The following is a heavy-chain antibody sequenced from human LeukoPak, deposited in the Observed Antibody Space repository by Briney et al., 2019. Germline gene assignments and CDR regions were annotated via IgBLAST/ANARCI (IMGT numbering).Heavy chain of an antibody. CDR3: ARQLGYCSSTSCYADKVDY. CDR1: GGSISSSSYY. D-gene: IGHD2-2*01. Sequence: SETLSLTCPVSGGSISSSSYYWGWIRQPPGKGLEWIGGIYYSGSTYYNPSLKSRVTISVDTSKNQFSLKLSSVTAADTAVYYCARQLGYCSSTSCYADKVDYWGQGTLVTVSS. CDR2: IYYSGST. V-gene: IGHV4-39*01. J-gene: IGHJ4*02.